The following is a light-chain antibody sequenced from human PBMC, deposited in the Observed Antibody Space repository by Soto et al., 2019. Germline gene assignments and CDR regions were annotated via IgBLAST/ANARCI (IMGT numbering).Light chain of an antibody. V-gene: IGKV1-5*01. CDR3: QQTYNSPRT. J-gene: IGKJ1*01. Sequence: MNKSPSTLSGSVGDIVPITCRASQRISSWLAWYQQKPGKAPKLLIYDASSLESGVPSRFSGSGSGTHFILTVSGLQPEDFATYYCQQTYNSPRTFGQGTKVDI. CDR1: QRISSW. CDR2: DAS.